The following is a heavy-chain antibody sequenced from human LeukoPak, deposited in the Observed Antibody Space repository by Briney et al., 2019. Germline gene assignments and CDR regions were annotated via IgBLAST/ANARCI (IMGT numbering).Heavy chain of an antibody. J-gene: IGHJ5*02. Sequence: GGSLRLSCAASGFVFSNYTMHWVRQAPGKGLVWVSRINGDGSSSGYADSVKGRFTMSRDNAKNNLYLQMDSLRAEDTAVYFCARVYCTRTICPWGQGTLVTVSS. CDR3: ARVYCTRTICP. CDR2: INGDGSSS. CDR1: GFVFSNYT. V-gene: IGHV3-74*01. D-gene: IGHD2/OR15-2a*01.